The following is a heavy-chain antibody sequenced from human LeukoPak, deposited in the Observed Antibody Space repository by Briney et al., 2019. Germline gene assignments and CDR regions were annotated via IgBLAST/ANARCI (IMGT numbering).Heavy chain of an antibody. V-gene: IGHV3-30*04. CDR2: VLYDGTMQ. D-gene: IGHD3-22*01. J-gene: IGHJ5*02. CDR1: GFTFSDNS. Sequence: GGSLRLSCAASGFTFSDNSMHWVRQAPGKGLEWVAVVLYDGTMQYYADSVKGRFTISRDNAKNTLYLQMNSLRAEDTAVYYCARGGYYDSSGYYPPVNWFDPWGQGTLVTVSS. CDR3: ARGGYYDSSGYYPPVNWFDP.